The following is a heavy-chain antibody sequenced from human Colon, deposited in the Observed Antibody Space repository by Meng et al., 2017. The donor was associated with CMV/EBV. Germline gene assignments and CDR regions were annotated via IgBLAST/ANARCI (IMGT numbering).Heavy chain of an antibody. D-gene: IGHD2/OR15-2a*01. CDR3: AKAFEVVTGSGWGRESFDI. CDR1: GFIFSNYG. CDR2: IRFVGSYK. V-gene: IGHV3-30*02. J-gene: IGHJ3*02. Sequence: GGSLRLSCAASGFIFSNYGMHWVRQTPRKGLEWVAFIRFVGSYKYYGDSIKGRFTISRDNSENTLFLQMDSLTTEDTAMYFCAKAFEVVTGSGWGRESFDIWGQGTMVTVSS.